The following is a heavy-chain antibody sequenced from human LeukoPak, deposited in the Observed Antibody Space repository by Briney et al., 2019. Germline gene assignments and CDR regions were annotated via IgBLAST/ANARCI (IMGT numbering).Heavy chain of an antibody. Sequence: GGSLRLSCAASGFTFSSYWMSWVRQAPGKGLEWVANIKQDGSEKYYVDSVKGRFTISRDNAKNSLYLQMNSLRAEDTAVYYCARPGMATIITPNGAFDIWGQGTMVTVSS. CDR2: IKQDGSEK. V-gene: IGHV3-7*01. CDR1: GFTFSSYW. CDR3: ARPGMATIITPNGAFDI. J-gene: IGHJ3*02. D-gene: IGHD5-24*01.